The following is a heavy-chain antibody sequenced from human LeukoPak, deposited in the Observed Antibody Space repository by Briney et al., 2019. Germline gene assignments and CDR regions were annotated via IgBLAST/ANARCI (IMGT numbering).Heavy chain of an antibody. CDR3: ARVGVLCSGGSCYSE. CDR2: VNPNSGNT. D-gene: IGHD2-15*01. J-gene: IGHJ4*02. CDR1: GYTFSSYD. Sequence: ASVKVSCKASGYTFSSYDINWVRQATGQGLEWMGSVNPNSGNTDYAQKFQGRVTITADKSTSTAYMELSSLRSEDTAVYYCARVGVLCSGGSCYSEWGQGTLVTVSS. V-gene: IGHV1-8*01.